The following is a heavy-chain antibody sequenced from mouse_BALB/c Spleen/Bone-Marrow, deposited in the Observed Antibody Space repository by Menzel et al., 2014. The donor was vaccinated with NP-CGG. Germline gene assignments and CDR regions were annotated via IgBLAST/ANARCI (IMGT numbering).Heavy chain of an antibody. D-gene: IGHD1-2*01. CDR1: GFNIKDTY. CDR3: ARYYYGYYFDY. Sequence: VQLQQSGAELVKPGASVKLSCTASGFNIKDTYMHWVKQRPEQGLEWIGRIDPANGNTKYDPKFQGKATITADTSSNTAHLQLSSLTSEDTAVYYCARYYYGYYFDYWGQGTTLTVSS. J-gene: IGHJ2*01. CDR2: IDPANGNT. V-gene: IGHV14-3*02.